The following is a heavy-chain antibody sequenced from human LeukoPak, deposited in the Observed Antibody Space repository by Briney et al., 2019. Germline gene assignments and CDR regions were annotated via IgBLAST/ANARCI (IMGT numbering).Heavy chain of an antibody. CDR2: ISYDGGNK. D-gene: IGHD2-2*01. CDR3: ARGGMGYCSSTSCYNWFDP. Sequence: GGSLRLSCAASGFTFSSYAMHWVRQAPGKGLEWVAVISYDGGNKYYADSVKGRFTISRDNSKNTLYLQMNSLRAEDTAVYYCARGGMGYCSSTSCYNWFDPWGQGTLVTVSS. CDR1: GFTFSSYA. J-gene: IGHJ5*02. V-gene: IGHV3-30*01.